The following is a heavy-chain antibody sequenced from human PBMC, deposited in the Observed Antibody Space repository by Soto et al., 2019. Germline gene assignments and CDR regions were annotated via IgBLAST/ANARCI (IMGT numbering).Heavy chain of an antibody. D-gene: IGHD2-15*01. CDR1: GGSISSGDFY. Sequence: PSETLPLTCTVSGGSISSGDFYWSWIRQPPGRGLEWIGYISYSGSTYCNTSLKSRVTISVDTSKNQFSLKLNSVTAADTAVYYCARGGPTGGSYKYNWFDPWGQGTLVTVSS. J-gene: IGHJ5*02. CDR3: ARGGPTGGSYKYNWFDP. V-gene: IGHV4-30-4*01. CDR2: ISYSGST.